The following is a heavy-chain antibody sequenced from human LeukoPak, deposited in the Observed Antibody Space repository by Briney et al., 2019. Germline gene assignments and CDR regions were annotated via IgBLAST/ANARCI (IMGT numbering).Heavy chain of an antibody. J-gene: IGHJ1*01. D-gene: IGHD4-23*01. CDR3: ARPIAGGDSGYFQY. CDR1: GYSFTSYW. CDR2: IYPGDSDT. V-gene: IGHV5-51*01. Sequence: GESLKISCKGSGYSFTSYWIGWVRQTPGKGLEWMGIIYPGDSDTRYSPSFQGQVTISVDKSNSIAYLQWSSLKASDTAMYFCARPIAGGDSGYFQYWGQGTLVTVSS.